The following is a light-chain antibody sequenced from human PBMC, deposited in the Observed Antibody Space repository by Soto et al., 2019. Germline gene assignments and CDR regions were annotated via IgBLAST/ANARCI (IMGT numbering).Light chain of an antibody. CDR1: QSISSNF. V-gene: IGKV3-20*01. CDR2: DAS. J-gene: IGKJ1*01. Sequence: EVVLTQSPGTVSLSPGQRATLSCRASQSISSNFLAWYQQKPGQAPRLLIYDASNRAAGIPDRFSGSGSGTDFTLTISRLKTEDFAVYYCHHYGSTPPWAFGQGTKVEI. CDR3: HHYGSTPPWA.